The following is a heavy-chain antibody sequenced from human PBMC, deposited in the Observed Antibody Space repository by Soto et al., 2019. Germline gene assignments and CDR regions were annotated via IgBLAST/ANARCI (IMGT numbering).Heavy chain of an antibody. J-gene: IGHJ6*02. CDR3: ARGVGYYGSGSYNV. CDR2: VTGMFGTT. D-gene: IGHD3-10*01. Sequence: QVQLVQSGAEVKKPGSSVRVSCKASESIFSSYAIAWVRQAPRQGLEWMGGVTGMFGTTNYAQKFQGRVTITADEFTSTAYMELSSLRSEDTAVYYCARGVGYYGSGSYNVWGQATTVTVSS. V-gene: IGHV1-69*12. CDR1: ESIFSSYA.